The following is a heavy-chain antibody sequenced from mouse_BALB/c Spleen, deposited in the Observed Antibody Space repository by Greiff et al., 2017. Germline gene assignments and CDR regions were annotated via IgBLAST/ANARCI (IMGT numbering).Heavy chain of an antibody. J-gene: IGHJ3*01. CDR1: GFTFSSYA. V-gene: IGHV5-6-5*01. Sequence: DVHLVESGGGLVKPGGSLKLSCAASGFTFSSYAMSWVRQTPEKRLEWVASISSGGSTYYPDSVKGRFTISRDNARNILYLQMSSLRSEDTAMYYCARDDGYYAFAYWGQGTLVTVSA. D-gene: IGHD2-3*01. CDR2: ISSGGST. CDR3: ARDDGYYAFAY.